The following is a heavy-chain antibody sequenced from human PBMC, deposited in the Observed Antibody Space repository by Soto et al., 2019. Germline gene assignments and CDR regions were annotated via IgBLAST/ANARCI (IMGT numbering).Heavy chain of an antibody. D-gene: IGHD2-2*03. CDR2: IYYSGST. CDR1: GGSISSGGYY. Sequence: SETLSLTCTVSGGSISSGGYYWSWIRQHPGRGLEWIGYIYYSGSTYYNSSLKSRVTISVDTSKNQFSLKLSSVTAADTAVYYCARLNGYCISTNCHGYYGMDVWGQGTTVTVS. CDR3: ARLNGYCISTNCHGYYGMDV. J-gene: IGHJ6*02. V-gene: IGHV4-31*03.